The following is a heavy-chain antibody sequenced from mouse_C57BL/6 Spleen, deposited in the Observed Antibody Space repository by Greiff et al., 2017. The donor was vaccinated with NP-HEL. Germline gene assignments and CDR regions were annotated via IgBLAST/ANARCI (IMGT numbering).Heavy chain of an antibody. CDR2: IWSGGST. Sequence: QVHVKQSGPGLVQPSQSLSITCTVSGFSLTSYGVHWVRQSPGKGLEWLGVIWSGGSTDYNAAFISRLSISKDNSKSQVFFKMNSLQADDTAIYYCAKLYDYYSDYAMDYWGQGTSVTVSS. CDR1: GFSLTSYG. D-gene: IGHD2-4*01. CDR3: AKLYDYYSDYAMDY. J-gene: IGHJ4*01. V-gene: IGHV2-2*01.